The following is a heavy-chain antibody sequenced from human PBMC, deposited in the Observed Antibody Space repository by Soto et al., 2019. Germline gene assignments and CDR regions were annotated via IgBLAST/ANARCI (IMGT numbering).Heavy chain of an antibody. V-gene: IGHV4-34*01. CDR2: INHSGST. D-gene: IGHD5-12*01. CDR3: ARGGIVATTRYSSGLRF. CDR1: GGSFSGYY. J-gene: IGHJ4*02. Sequence: QVQLQQWGAGLLKPSETLSLTCAVYGGSFSGYYWSWIRQPPGKGLEWIGEINHSGSTNYNPSLKSRVTISVDTSKNQFSLKLSSVTAADTAVYYCARGGIVATTRYSSGLRFWGQGTLVTVSS.